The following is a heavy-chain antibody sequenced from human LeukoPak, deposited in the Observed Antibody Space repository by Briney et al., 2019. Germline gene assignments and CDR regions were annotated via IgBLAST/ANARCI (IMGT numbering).Heavy chain of an antibody. V-gene: IGHV1-69*13. D-gene: IGHD1-14*01. CDR3: ARVSTGSSYYYYGMDV. J-gene: IGHJ6*02. CDR2: IIPIFGTA. Sequence: ASVKVSCKASGGTFSSYAISWVRQAPGQGLEWMGGIIPIFGTANYAQKFQGRVTITADESTSTAYMELSSLRSEDTAVYYCARVSTGSSYYYYGMDVWGQGTTVTVSS. CDR1: GGTFSSYA.